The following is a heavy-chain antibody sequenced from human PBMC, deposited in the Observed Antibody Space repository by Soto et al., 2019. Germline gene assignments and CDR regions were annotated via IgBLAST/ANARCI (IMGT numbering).Heavy chain of an antibody. CDR1: GYTFTNYD. D-gene: IGHD6-19*01. CDR3: ARDSAAVAGSNDY. V-gene: IGHV1-8*01. CDR2: MNPSNGNT. Sequence: QVQLVQSGAEVKKPGASVKISCKASGYTFTNYDINWVRQATGQGLEWMGWMNPSNGNTDYAQKFQGRVTMTRNTSTRTAYMELGSLTSEDTAVYYCARDSAAVAGSNDYWGQGILVTVSS. J-gene: IGHJ4*02.